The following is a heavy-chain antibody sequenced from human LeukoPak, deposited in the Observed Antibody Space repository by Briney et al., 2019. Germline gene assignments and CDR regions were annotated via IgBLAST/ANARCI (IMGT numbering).Heavy chain of an antibody. Sequence: ASVKVSCKASGYIFTDYYMHWVRQAPGQELGWMGRINPNSGGTNYAQKFQGRVTMTRDTSISTAYTELSSLRSDDTAVYYCARAGGGDCYFCADYWGQGTLVTVSS. CDR3: ARAGGGDCYFCADY. CDR1: GYIFTDYY. J-gene: IGHJ4*02. CDR2: INPNSGGT. D-gene: IGHD2-21*02. V-gene: IGHV1/OR15-1*01.